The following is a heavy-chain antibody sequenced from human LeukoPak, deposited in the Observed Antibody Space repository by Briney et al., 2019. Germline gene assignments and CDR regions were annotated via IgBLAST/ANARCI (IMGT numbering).Heavy chain of an antibody. D-gene: IGHD6-13*01. V-gene: IGHV4-61*02. CDR3: AREGSFRSWYVGGFDP. Sequence: SETLSLTCTVSGGSISSGSYYWSWIRQPAGKGLEWIGRIYTSGSTNYNPSLKSRVTISIDTSKNQFSLKLSSVTAADTAVYYCAREGSFRSWYVGGFDPWGQGTLVTVSS. CDR2: IYTSGST. J-gene: IGHJ5*02. CDR1: GGSISSGSYY.